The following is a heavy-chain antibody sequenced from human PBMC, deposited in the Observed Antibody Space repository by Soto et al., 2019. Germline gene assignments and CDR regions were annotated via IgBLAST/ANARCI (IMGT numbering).Heavy chain of an antibody. Sequence: VQLVESGGVVVQPGGSLRLSCAASGFTFDDYTMHWVRQAPGKGLEWVSLISWDGGSTYYADSVKGRFTISRDNSKNSLYLQMNSLRTEDTALYYCAKEGWHQNYYYGMDVWGQGTTVTVSS. J-gene: IGHJ6*02. V-gene: IGHV3-43*01. CDR1: GFTFDDYT. D-gene: IGHD2-15*01. CDR2: ISWDGGST. CDR3: AKEGWHQNYYYGMDV.